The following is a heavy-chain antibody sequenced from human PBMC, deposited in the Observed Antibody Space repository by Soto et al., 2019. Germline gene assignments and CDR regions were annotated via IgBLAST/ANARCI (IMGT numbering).Heavy chain of an antibody. CDR1: GFTFSNYA. Sequence: GGSLRLSCAASGFTFSNYAMSWVRQAPGKGLEWVSGIRGGGDGTYYADSVKGRFAISRDNSKNTVFLQMNSLRAEDTAVYYCAKETAIVGEPCFDYWGQGTLVTVSS. J-gene: IGHJ4*02. V-gene: IGHV3-23*01. D-gene: IGHD1-26*01. CDR3: AKETAIVGEPCFDY. CDR2: IRGGGDGT.